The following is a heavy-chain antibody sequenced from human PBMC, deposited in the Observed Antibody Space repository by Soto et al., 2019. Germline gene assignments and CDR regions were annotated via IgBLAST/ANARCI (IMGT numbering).Heavy chain of an antibody. Sequence: EVQLVQSGGGSVQPGGSLRLSCAASGFTFTNYWMHWVRQVPGKGLVWVSRIDGVGAGTSYSDSVRGRFTISRDNAENMLYLQRNSLRAEDTAVYYCTTVCEYWGQGTLVTVSS. CDR1: GFTFTNYW. CDR2: IDGVGAGT. J-gene: IGHJ4*02. V-gene: IGHV3-74*01. CDR3: TTVCEY.